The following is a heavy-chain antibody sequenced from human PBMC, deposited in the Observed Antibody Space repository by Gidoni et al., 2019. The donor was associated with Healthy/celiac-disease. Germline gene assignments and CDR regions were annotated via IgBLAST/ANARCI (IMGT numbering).Heavy chain of an antibody. V-gene: IGHV3-9*01. CDR2: ISWNSGSI. D-gene: IGHD4-17*01. J-gene: IGHJ4*02. Sequence: AASGFTFADYAMHWVRPAPGKGLGWVSGISWNSGSIGYADSVKGRFTISRDNAKNSLYLQMNSLRAEDTALYYCAKDMGLGYGDYVSPSDWGQGTLVTVSS. CDR1: GFTFADYA. CDR3: AKDMGLGYGDYVSPSD.